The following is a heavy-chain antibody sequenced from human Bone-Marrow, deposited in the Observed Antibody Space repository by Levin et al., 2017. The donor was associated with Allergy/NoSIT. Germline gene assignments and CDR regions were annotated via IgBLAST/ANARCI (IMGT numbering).Heavy chain of an antibody. D-gene: IGHD4-17*01. CDR1: GYTFTDYY. Sequence: ASVKVSCKASGYTFTDYYMHWVRQAPGQGLEWMGRINPNSGGTNYAQKFQGRVTMTRDTSISTAYMDLSSLRSDDTAVYYCARINYGDYSGYWGQGTLVTVSS. V-gene: IGHV1-2*06. CDR3: ARINYGDYSGY. J-gene: IGHJ4*02. CDR2: INPNSGGT.